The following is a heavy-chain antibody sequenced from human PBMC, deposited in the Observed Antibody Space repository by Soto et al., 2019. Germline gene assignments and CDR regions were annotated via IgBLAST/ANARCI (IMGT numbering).Heavy chain of an antibody. V-gene: IGHV4-59*01. J-gene: IGHJ6*02. Sequence: SETLSLTCTVSGGSISSYYWSWIRQPPGKGLEWIGYIYYSGSTNYNPSLKSRVTISVDTSKNQFSLKLSSVTAADTAVYYCARWDYYYYGMDVWGQGTTVTVSS. CDR2: IYYSGST. CDR3: ARWDYYYYGMDV. CDR1: GGSISSYY.